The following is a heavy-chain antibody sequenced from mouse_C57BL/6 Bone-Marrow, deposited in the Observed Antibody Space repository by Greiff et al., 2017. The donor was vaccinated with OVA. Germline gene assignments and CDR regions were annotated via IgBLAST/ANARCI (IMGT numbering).Heavy chain of an antibody. D-gene: IGHD1-1*01. CDR1: GYAFSSSW. CDR3: AREGTTTVVTKTGYFDV. CDR2: IYPGDGDT. J-gene: IGHJ1*03. Sequence: QVQLKQSGPELVKPGASVKISCKASGYAFSSSWMNWVKQRPGKGLEWIGRIYPGDGDTNYNGKFKGKATLTADKSSSTAYMQLSSLTSEDSAVYFCAREGTTTVVTKTGYFDVWGTGTTVTVSS. V-gene: IGHV1-82*01.